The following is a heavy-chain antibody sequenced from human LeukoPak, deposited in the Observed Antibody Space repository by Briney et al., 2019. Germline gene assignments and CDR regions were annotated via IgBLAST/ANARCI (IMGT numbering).Heavy chain of an antibody. CDR3: AMEPYYYGSGSHFDY. V-gene: IGHV3-9*01. J-gene: IGHJ4*02. D-gene: IGHD3-10*01. CDR1: GFTFDDYA. Sequence: GGSLRLSCAASGFTFDDYAMHWVRQAPGKGLEWVSGIRWNSGSIGYADSVKGRFTISRDNAKNSLYLQMNSLRAEDTALYYCAMEPYYYGSGSHFDYWGQGTLVTVSS. CDR2: IRWNSGSI.